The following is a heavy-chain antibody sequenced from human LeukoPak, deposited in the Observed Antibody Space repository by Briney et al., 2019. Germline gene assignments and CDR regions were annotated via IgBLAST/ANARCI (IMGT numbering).Heavy chain of an antibody. CDR2: ISGSSGST. CDR1: GFTFSSYA. V-gene: IGHV3-23*01. J-gene: IGHJ4*02. D-gene: IGHD1-26*01. Sequence: GGSLRLSCAASGFTFSSYAMSWVRQAPGKGLEWVSDISGSSGSTYYADSVKGRFTISRDNSKNTLYLQMNSLRAEDTAVYYCAKGASGSYHTPYDYWGQGTLVTVSS. CDR3: AKGASGSYHTPYDY.